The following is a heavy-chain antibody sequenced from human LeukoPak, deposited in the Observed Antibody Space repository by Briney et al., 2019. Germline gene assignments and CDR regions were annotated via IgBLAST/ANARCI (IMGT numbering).Heavy chain of an antibody. Sequence: ASVKVSCTASGYSFPSYGITWVRQAPGQGLEWMGRISVYNGHTTYAQNFQGRVTMTTETSTSTAYLEVRSLRSDDTARYYCARIAVVVPTGIVGSYFNYMDVWGEGTTVTVSS. V-gene: IGHV1-18*01. D-gene: IGHD2-2*01. CDR2: ISVYNGHT. J-gene: IGHJ6*03. CDR1: GYSFPSYG. CDR3: ARIAVVVPTGIVGSYFNYMDV.